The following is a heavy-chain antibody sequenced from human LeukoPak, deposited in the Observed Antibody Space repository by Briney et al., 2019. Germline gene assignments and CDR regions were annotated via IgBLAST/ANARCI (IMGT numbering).Heavy chain of an antibody. CDR1: GGSFSGYY. CDR3: ARPRGYSGYSEFDS. D-gene: IGHD5-12*01. V-gene: IGHV4-34*01. CDR2: INHSGST. J-gene: IGHJ4*02. Sequence: SETLSLTCAVYGGSFSGYYWSWIRQPPGKGLEWIGEINHSGSTNYNPSLKSRVTISVDTSKNQFSLKLSSVTAADTAVYYCARPRGYSGYSEFDSWGQGTLVTVSS.